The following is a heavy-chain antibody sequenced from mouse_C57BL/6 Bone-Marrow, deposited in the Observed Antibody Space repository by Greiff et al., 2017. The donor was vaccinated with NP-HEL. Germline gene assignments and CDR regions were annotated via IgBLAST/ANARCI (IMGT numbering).Heavy chain of an antibody. CDR3: ARSGITTVVATPYWYFDV. V-gene: IGHV1-85*01. D-gene: IGHD1-1*01. J-gene: IGHJ1*03. CDR1: GYTFTSYD. Sequence: VQLQQSGPELVKPGASVKLSCKASGYTFTSYDINWVKQRPGQGLEWIGWIYPRGGSTKYNEKFKGKATLTVDTSSSTAYMELHSLTSEDSAVYFCARSGITTVVATPYWYFDVWGTGTTVTVSS. CDR2: IYPRGGST.